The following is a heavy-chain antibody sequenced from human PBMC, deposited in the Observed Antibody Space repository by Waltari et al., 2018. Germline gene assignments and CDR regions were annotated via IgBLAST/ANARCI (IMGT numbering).Heavy chain of an antibody. D-gene: IGHD5-18*01. CDR2: IYYSGRT. V-gene: IGHV4-59*01. Sequence: QVQLQESGPGLVKPSETLSLTCTVSGGSISSYYWSWIRQPPGKGLEWIGYIYYSGRTNYNPSLKSRVTISVETSKNQFSLKLSAVTAADTAVYYCAREKGYSYGYGGFDYWGQGTLVTVSS. CDR1: GGSISSYY. J-gene: IGHJ4*02. CDR3: AREKGYSYGYGGFDY.